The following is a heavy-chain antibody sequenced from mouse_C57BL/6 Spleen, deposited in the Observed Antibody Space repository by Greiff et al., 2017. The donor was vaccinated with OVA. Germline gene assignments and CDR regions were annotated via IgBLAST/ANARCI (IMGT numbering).Heavy chain of an antibody. V-gene: IGHV1-69*01. CDR3: ARGNWEFAY. J-gene: IGHJ3*01. Sequence: QVQLQQPGAELVMPGASVKLSCKASGYTFTSYWMHWVKQRPGQGLEWIGEIDPSDSYTNYNQKFKGKSTLTVDTSSSTAYMQLSSLTSEDSAVYYCARGNWEFAYWGQGALVTISA. D-gene: IGHD4-1*01. CDR2: IDPSDSYT. CDR1: GYTFTSYW.